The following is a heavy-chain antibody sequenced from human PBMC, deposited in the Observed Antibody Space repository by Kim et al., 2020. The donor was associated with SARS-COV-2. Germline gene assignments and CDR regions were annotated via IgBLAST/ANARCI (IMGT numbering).Heavy chain of an antibody. J-gene: IGHJ6*02. Sequence: PSLKSRVTISVDTSKNQFSLKLSSVTAADTAVYYCARQATRRGYYYGMDVWGQGTTVTVSS. CDR3: ARQATRRGYYYGMDV. V-gene: IGHV4-39*01.